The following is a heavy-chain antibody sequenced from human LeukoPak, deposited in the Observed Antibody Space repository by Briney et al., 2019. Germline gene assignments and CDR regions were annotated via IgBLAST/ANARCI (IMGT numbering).Heavy chain of an antibody. D-gene: IGHD3-3*01. CDR3: TSGGNHVLRFLEGYY. CDR2: IKSKTDGGTT. J-gene: IGHJ4*02. V-gene: IGHV3-15*07. Sequence: GGSLRLSCAASGFTFSNARMNWVRQAPGKGLEWVGRIKSKTDGGTTDYAAPVKGRFIISRDESKNTLHLQMNSLKTEDTAVYYCTSGGNHVLRFLEGYYRGQGTLVTVSS. CDR1: GFTFSNAR.